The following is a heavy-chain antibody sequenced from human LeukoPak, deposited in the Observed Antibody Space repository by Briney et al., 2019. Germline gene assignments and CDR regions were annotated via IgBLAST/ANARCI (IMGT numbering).Heavy chain of an antibody. CDR3: AKSSTSCYAQSCWFDP. CDR1: GYTFINYG. D-gene: IGHD2-2*01. J-gene: IGHJ5*02. CDR2: ISAYNGNT. Sequence: ASVKVSCKASGYTFINYGISWVRQAPGQGLEWMGWISAYNGNTNYAQKFQGRVTMTTDTSTSTAYMELRSLRSDDTAVYYCAKSSTSCYAQSCWFDPWGQGTLVTVSS. V-gene: IGHV1-18*01.